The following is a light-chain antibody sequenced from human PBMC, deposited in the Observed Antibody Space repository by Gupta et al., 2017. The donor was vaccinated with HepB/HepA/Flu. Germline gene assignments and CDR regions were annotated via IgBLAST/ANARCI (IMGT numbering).Light chain of an antibody. V-gene: IGLV3-1*01. CDR3: QAWDNSVV. Sequence: SYELTQPPSVSVSPGQTASITCSGDKLGDKYASWYQLKPGQSPVMVMYQDNRRPSGIPERFSGSNSVNTATLTISGTQAMDEADYYCQAWDNSVVFGGGTKLTVL. CDR1: KLGDKY. CDR2: QDN. J-gene: IGLJ3*02.